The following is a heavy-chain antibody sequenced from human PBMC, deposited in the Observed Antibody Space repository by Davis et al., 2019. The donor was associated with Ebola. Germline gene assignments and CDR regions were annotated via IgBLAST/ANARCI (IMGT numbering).Heavy chain of an antibody. CDR1: GFIVSDKY. CDR3: AKGGSGWPSDYSYGMGV. V-gene: IGHV3-53*01. Sequence: GESLKISCVVSGFIVSDKYMSWVRQAPGKGLEWVSVLYTDGRTYHSDSVKGRFTISRDNSKNTLYLQMNGLRVEDTAIYYCAKGGSGWPSDYSYGMGVWGKGTTVTVSS. D-gene: IGHD6-19*01. CDR2: LYTDGRT. J-gene: IGHJ6*04.